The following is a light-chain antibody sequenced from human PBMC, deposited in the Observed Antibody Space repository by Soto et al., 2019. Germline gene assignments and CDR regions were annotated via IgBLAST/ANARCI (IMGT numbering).Light chain of an antibody. CDR3: CSSSNSATNV. CDR2: DVS. J-gene: IGLJ1*01. V-gene: IGLV2-14*01. CDR1: SSDVGAYNY. Sequence: QSALTQPASVSESPGQSITISCTGTSSDVGAYNYVSWYQQHPGKAPKLMIYDVSNRPSGVSNRFSGSKSDNTDSLTISGLQDEDEDDYYCCSSSNSATNVFRTGTKLTVL.